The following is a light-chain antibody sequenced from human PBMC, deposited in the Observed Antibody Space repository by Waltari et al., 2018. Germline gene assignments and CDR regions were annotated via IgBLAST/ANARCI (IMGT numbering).Light chain of an antibody. CDR2: WAS. V-gene: IGKV4-1*01. CDR1: QSVLHRSNSKNY. Sequence: DIVMTQSPDSLAVSLGERATINCRSSQSVLHRSNSKNYLAWYQQKPGHPPKLLIYWASTRVSGVPDRFSGSGSGTDFTLTIGSLQAEDVAVYYCQQYYTTPRTFGHGTKVEIK. CDR3: QQYYTTPRT. J-gene: IGKJ1*01.